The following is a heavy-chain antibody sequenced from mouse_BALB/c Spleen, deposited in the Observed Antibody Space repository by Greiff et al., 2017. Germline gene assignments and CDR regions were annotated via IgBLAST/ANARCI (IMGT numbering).Heavy chain of an antibody. CDR1: GFAFSSYD. CDR2: ISSGGGST. CDR3: AIRGSPPYAMDY. Sequence: EVKVEESGGGLVKPGGSLKLSCAASGFAFSSYDMSWVRQTPEKRLEWVAYISSGGGSTYYPDTVKGRFTISRDNAKNTLYLQMSSLKSEDTAMYYCAIRGSPPYAMDYWGQGTSVTVSS. V-gene: IGHV5-12-1*01. J-gene: IGHJ4*01.